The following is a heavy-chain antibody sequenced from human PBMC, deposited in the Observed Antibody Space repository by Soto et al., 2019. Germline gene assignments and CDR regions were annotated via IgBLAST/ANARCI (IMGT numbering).Heavy chain of an antibody. Sequence: PGGSLRLSCAASGFTFSSCAMSWVRQAPGKGLEWVSAISGSGGSTYYADSVKDRFTISRDNSKNTLYLQMNSLRAEDTAVYYCAKLAPGYSSSLEFDYWGQGTLVTVSS. V-gene: IGHV3-23*01. D-gene: IGHD6-13*01. CDR1: GFTFSSCA. CDR3: AKLAPGYSSSLEFDY. CDR2: ISGSGGST. J-gene: IGHJ4*02.